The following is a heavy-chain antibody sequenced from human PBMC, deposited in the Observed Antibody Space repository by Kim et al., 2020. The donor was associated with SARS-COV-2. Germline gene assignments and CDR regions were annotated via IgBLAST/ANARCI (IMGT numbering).Heavy chain of an antibody. CDR2: T. CDR3: AKEDGEGDFDY. J-gene: IGHJ4*02. V-gene: IGHV3-23*01. D-gene: IGHD3-10*01. Sequence: TYYADSVKGRFTISRDNSKNTLYLQMNSLRAEDTAVYYCAKEDGEGDFDYWGQGTLVTVSS.